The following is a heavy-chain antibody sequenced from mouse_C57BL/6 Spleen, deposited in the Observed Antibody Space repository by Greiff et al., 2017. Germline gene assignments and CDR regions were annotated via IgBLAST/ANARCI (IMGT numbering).Heavy chain of an antibody. CDR2: IYPGDGDT. CDR1: GYAFSSSW. CDR3: ARSRYAMDY. Sequence: VKLMESGPELVKPGASVKISCKASGYAFSSSWMNWVKQRPGKGLEWIGRIYPGDGDTNYNGKFKGKATLTADNSSSTAYMQLSSLTSEDSAVYFCARSRYAMDYWGQGTSVTVSS. J-gene: IGHJ4*01. V-gene: IGHV1-82*01.